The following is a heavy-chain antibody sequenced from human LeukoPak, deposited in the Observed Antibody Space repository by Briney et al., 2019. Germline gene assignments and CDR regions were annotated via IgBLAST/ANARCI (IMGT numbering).Heavy chain of an antibody. CDR1: GFTFSSYW. V-gene: IGHV3-7*01. CDR3: ARGPIWNDPPGAFDI. D-gene: IGHD1-1*01. J-gene: IGHJ3*02. CDR2: IKQDGSEK. Sequence: GGSLRLSCAASGFTFSSYWMSWVRQAPGKGLEWVANIKQDGSEKYYVDFVKGRFTISRDNAKNSLYLQMNSLRAEDTAVYYCARGPIWNDPPGAFDIWGQGTMVTVSS.